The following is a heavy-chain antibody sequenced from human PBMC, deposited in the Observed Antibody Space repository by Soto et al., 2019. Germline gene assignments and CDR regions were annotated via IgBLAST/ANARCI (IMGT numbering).Heavy chain of an antibody. CDR3: ARAARFYDFWSGYYSHEHAFDI. D-gene: IGHD3-3*01. CDR1: CYTLTSYG. Sequence: APVKGSCKASCYTLTSYGISWVRQAPGQGLEWMGGISAYNGNKNYHQKLQGRATMTTDTPTSTAYMELRSRRSADTAVYYCARAARFYDFWSGYYSHEHAFDIWGQGTMVTVSS. CDR2: ISAYNGNK. V-gene: IGHV1-18*01. J-gene: IGHJ3*02.